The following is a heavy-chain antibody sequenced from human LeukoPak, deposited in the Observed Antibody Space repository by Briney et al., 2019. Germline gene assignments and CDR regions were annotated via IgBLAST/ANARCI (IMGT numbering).Heavy chain of an antibody. J-gene: IGHJ4*02. CDR1: GFTFSNCW. CDR2: ISGGGGST. D-gene: IGHD1-26*01. Sequence: GGSLRLSCAASGFTFSNCWMTWVRQAPGKGLEWVSTISGGGGSTYYADSVKGRFTISRDNSKNTLYLQVNSLRAEDTAVYYCAKGGKWDVTPFDYWGQGTLVTVSS. V-gene: IGHV3-23*01. CDR3: AKGGKWDVTPFDY.